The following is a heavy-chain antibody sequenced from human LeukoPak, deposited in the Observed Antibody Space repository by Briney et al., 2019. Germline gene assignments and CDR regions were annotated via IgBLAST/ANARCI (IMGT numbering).Heavy chain of an antibody. CDR3: ARIVVPAAIPSSAYYMDV. CDR2: INHSGST. V-gene: IGHV4-34*01. J-gene: IGHJ6*03. Sequence: PSETLSLTCAVYGGSFSGYYWSWIRQPPGKGLEWIGEINHSGSTNYNPSLKSRVTISVDTSKNQFSLKLNSVTAADTAVYYCARIVVPAAIPSSAYYMDVWGKGTTVTVSS. D-gene: IGHD2-2*01. CDR1: GGSFSGYY.